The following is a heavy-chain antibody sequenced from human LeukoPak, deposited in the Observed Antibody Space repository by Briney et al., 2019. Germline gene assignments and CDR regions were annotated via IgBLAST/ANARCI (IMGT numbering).Heavy chain of an antibody. J-gene: IGHJ5*02. V-gene: IGHV3-30*02. CDR3: ANDPVWFGEQINWFDP. CDR2: IRYDGSNK. CDR1: GFTLSSYG. Sequence: GGSLRLSCAASGFTLSSYGMHWVRQAPGKGLEWVAYIRYDGSNKYYADSVKGRFTISRDNSNNTLYLQMNSLRAEDTAVYYCANDPVWFGEQINWFDPWGQGTLVTVSS. D-gene: IGHD3-10*01.